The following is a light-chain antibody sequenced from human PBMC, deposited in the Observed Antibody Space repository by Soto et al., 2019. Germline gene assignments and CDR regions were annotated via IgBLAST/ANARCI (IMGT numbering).Light chain of an antibody. J-gene: IGLJ7*01. V-gene: IGLV4-69*01. CDR2: VNSGGSH. Sequence: QPVLTQSPSASASLGASVKLTCTLSSGHSNYAIAWHQQQPEKGPRYLMKVNSGGSHIKGDGIPDRFSGSSSGAERYLFISSRQSADEADYYCQTWGTGSAIVVFAGGTQLTVL. CDR3: QTWGTGSAIVV. CDR1: SGHSNYA.